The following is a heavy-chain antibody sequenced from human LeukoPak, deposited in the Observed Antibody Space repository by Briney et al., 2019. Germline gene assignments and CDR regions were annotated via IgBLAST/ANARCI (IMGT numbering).Heavy chain of an antibody. CDR3: ARKSPPYSSSWFDY. D-gene: IGHD6-13*01. J-gene: IGHJ4*02. V-gene: IGHV4-59*08. CDR1: GGSISSYY. Sequence: PSETLSLTCTVSGGSISSYYWSWIRQPPGKGLEWIGYVSYSGSTNYNPSLKSRVTISLDTSKNQFSLKLSSVTAADTAVYYCARKSPPYSSSWFDYWGREPWSPSPQ. CDR2: VSYSGST.